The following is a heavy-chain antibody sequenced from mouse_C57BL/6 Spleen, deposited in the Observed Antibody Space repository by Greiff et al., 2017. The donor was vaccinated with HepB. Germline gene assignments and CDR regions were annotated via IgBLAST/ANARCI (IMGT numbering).Heavy chain of an antibody. J-gene: IGHJ4*01. V-gene: IGHV2-4*01. CDR2: IWSGGST. CDR1: GFSLTSYG. CDR3: AKGGNLYAMDY. D-gene: IGHD2-1*01. Sequence: VKLMESGPGLVQPSQSLSITCTVSGFSLTSYGVHWVRQPPGKGLEWLGVIWSGGSTDYNAAFISRLSISKDNSKSQVFFKMNSLQADDTAIYYCAKGGNLYAMDYWGQGTSVTVSS.